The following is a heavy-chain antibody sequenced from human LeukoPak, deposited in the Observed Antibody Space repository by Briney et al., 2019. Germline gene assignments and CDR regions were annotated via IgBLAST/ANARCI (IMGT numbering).Heavy chain of an antibody. CDR2: INHSGST. CDR3: ARGRGGISHL. J-gene: IGHJ4*02. V-gene: IGHV4-34*01. CDR1: GGSFSGYY. D-gene: IGHD3-16*01. Sequence: SETLSLTCAVYGGSFSGYYWSWIRQPPGKGLEWIGEINHSGSTNYNPSPESRVTISVDTSKNQFSLKLSSVTAADTAVYYCARGRGGISHLGGQGTLVTVSS.